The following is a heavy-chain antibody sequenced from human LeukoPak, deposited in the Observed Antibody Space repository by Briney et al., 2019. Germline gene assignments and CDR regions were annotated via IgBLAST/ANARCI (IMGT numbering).Heavy chain of an antibody. Sequence: ASVKVSCKASGGTFSSYAISWVRQATGQGLEWMGWMNPNSGNTGYAQKFQGRVTITRNTSISTAYMELSSLRSEDTAVYYCARAPRITMVRGVIYWFDPWGQGTLVTVSS. J-gene: IGHJ5*02. CDR1: GGTFSSYA. V-gene: IGHV1-8*03. D-gene: IGHD3-10*01. CDR3: ARAPRITMVRGVIYWFDP. CDR2: MNPNSGNT.